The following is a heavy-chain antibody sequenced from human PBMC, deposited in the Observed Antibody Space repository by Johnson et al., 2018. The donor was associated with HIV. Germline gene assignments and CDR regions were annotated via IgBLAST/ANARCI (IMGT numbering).Heavy chain of an antibody. CDR3: ARDFSDYGEYGRCACDM. Sequence: EMQLVEYGGGVVQPGGSLRLSCAASGFTLSDHWMHWFRQVPGKGLAWVSRIDSVGRGTSYADSVKGRFTISRDNAKNTLSLQMNSLRAEDTALYYCARDFSDYGEYGRCACDMWGKGTMVTVSS. CDR1: GFTLSDHW. D-gene: IGHD4-17*01. V-gene: IGHV3-74*01. J-gene: IGHJ3*02. CDR2: IDSVGRGT.